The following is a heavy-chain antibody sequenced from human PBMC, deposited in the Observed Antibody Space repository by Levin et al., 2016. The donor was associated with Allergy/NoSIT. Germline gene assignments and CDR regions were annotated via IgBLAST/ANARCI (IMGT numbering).Heavy chain of an antibody. Sequence: SETLSLTCGISGGSFSGSYWSWIRQHPERGLEWIGEISPSGFSRYNPSLKSRLTLSVDTSKTHLSLKLFSVSAADTGVYYCTRGRGDSGFAIWGQGTMVTVSS. CDR3: TRGRGDSGFAI. CDR2: ISPSGFS. D-gene: IGHD6-19*01. CDR1: GGSFSGSY. J-gene: IGHJ3*02. V-gene: IGHV4-34*01.